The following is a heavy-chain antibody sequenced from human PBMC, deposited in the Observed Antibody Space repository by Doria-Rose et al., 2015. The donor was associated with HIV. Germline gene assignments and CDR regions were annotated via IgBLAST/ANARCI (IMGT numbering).Heavy chain of an antibody. CDR1: GFNVSITY. Sequence: VQLQESGGGLVQPGGSLRLSCAASGFNVSITYMSWVRQAPGKGLEWVSVIYSGGSTYYADSVKGRFTISRDNSKNTLYLQMNSLRPEDTAVYYCARAVARGKWVSDGYIWGQGTMVTVSS. CDR3: ARAVARGKWVSDGYI. CDR2: IYSGGST. J-gene: IGHJ3*02. D-gene: IGHD2-15*01. V-gene: IGHV3-66*01.